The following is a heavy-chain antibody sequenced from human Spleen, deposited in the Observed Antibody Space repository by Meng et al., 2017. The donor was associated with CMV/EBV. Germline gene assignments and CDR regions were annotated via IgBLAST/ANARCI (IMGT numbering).Heavy chain of an antibody. CDR2: IRSKANNYAT. D-gene: IGHD3-3*01. CDR1: SSGYA. CDR3: TRAYDFWGGHYTGGVDF. Sequence: SSGYAMHWVRQAAGKGLEWGGRIRSKANNYATSYAASVKGRFTISRDDSENKAYLQMHSLKTEDTAVYYCTRAYDFWGGHYTGGVDFWGQGSLVTVSS. J-gene: IGHJ4*02. V-gene: IGHV3-73*01.